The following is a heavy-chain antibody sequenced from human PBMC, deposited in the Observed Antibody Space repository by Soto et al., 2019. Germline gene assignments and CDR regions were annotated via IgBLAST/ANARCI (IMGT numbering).Heavy chain of an antibody. D-gene: IGHD6-19*01. V-gene: IGHV3-30*18. J-gene: IGHJ4*02. Sequence: PGGSLRLSCAASGFTFSSYGMHWVRQAPGKGLEWVAVISYDGSNKYYADSVKGRFTISRDNSKNTLYLQMNSLRAEDTAVYYCAKNYAIGIAVAGTGSPFDYWGQGTLVTVSS. CDR3: AKNYAIGIAVAGTGSPFDY. CDR2: ISYDGSNK. CDR1: GFTFSSYG.